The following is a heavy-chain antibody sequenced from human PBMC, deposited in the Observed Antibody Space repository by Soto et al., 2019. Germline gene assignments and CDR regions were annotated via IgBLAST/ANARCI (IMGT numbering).Heavy chain of an antibody. J-gene: IGHJ5*02. CDR1: GFTFSSYG. D-gene: IGHD2-15*01. CDR2: IWYDGSNK. V-gene: IGHV3-33*01. CDR3: ARSAKKYCSGGSCYSDWFDP. Sequence: GGSLRLSCAASGFTFSSYGMHWVRQAPGKGLEWVAVIWYDGSNKYYADSVKGRFTISRDNSKNTLYLQMNSLRAEDTAVYYCARSAKKYCSGGSCYSDWFDPWGQGTLVTVSS.